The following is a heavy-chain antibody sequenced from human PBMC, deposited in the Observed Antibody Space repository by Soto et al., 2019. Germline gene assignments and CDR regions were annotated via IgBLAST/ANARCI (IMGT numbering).Heavy chain of an antibody. CDR1: GITVSDRF. V-gene: IGHV3-23*01. Sequence: PGGSLRLSCAASGITVSDRFMSWVRQAPGKGLEWVSAISGSGGSTYYADSVKGRFTISRDNSKNTLYLQMNSLRAEDTAVYYCAKITTIFGEGFFDYWGQGTLVTVSS. D-gene: IGHD3-3*01. CDR2: ISGSGGST. J-gene: IGHJ4*02. CDR3: AKITTIFGEGFFDY.